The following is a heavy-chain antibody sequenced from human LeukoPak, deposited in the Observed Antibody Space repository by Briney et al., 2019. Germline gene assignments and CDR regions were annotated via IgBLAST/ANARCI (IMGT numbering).Heavy chain of an antibody. J-gene: IGHJ4*02. Sequence: GGSLRLSRAASGFTFSDNYMTWVRQAPGKGLEWLSYISGNGGVIQYADSVKGRFTISRDNAKNLLYLQMDSLRVEDTAIYYCARDPRTVRIWGQGMLVTVSS. CDR3: ARDPRTVRI. V-gene: IGHV3-11*04. D-gene: IGHD1-1*01. CDR2: ISGNGGVI. CDR1: GFTFSDNY.